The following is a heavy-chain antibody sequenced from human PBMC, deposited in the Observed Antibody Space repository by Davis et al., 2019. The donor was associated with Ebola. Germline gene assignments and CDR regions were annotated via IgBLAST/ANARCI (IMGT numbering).Heavy chain of an antibody. D-gene: IGHD2-2*01. J-gene: IGHJ3*01. CDR2: INHSGST. Sequence: GSLRLSCAVYGGSFSGYYWSWIRQPPGKGLEWIGEINHSGSTNYNPSLKSRVTISVDTSKNQFSLKLSSVTAADTAVYYCVRGRSQVAPVTMSHGGFDVWGQGTMVTVSA. CDR1: GGSFSGYY. V-gene: IGHV4-34*01. CDR3: VRGRSQVAPVTMSHGGFDV.